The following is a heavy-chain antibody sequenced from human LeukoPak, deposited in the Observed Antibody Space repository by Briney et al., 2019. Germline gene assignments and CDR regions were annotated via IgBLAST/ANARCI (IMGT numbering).Heavy chain of an antibody. CDR1: GFTFSSYW. CDR2: IDRDGSRI. D-gene: IGHD5-18*01. J-gene: IGHJ6*02. Sequence: LGGSLRLSCAVSGFTFSSYWMHWVRQAPGKGLVWVSRIDRDGSRINYADSVKGRFTISRDNGKNTLFLQMNSLRAEDTAVYYCARDAVDTANAVWGQGTTVTVSS. CDR3: ARDAVDTANAV. V-gene: IGHV3-74*01.